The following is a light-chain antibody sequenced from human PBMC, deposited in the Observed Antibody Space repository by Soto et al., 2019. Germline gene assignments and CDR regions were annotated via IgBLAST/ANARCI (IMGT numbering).Light chain of an antibody. CDR3: QQYDYWPET. CDR2: GAS. CDR1: QSVNSN. Sequence: EVVMTQSPATLSVSPGERATLSCRASQSVNSNLAWYQQKPGQAPRLLVYGASTRATGIPARFSGSGSGTGFTLTISSLKSEDFAVYYCQQYDYWPETFGQGTKVEIK. J-gene: IGKJ1*01. V-gene: IGKV3-15*01.